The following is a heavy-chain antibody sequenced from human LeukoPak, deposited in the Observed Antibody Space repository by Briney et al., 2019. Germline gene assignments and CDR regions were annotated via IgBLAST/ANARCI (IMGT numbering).Heavy chain of an antibody. CDR3: ASLTGTTNYYYGMDV. D-gene: IGHD1-20*01. CDR1: GYTFTGYY. J-gene: IGHJ6*02. CDR2: INPNSGGT. Sequence: ASVKVSCKAPGYTFTGYYMHWVRQAPGQGLEWMGWINPNSGGTNYAQKFQGRVTMTRDTSISTAYMELSRLRSDDTAVYYCASLTGTTNYYYGMDVWGQGTTVTVSS. V-gene: IGHV1-2*02.